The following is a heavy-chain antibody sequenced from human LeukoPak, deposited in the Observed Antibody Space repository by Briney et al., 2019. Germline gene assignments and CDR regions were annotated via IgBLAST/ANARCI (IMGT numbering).Heavy chain of an antibody. CDR3: ARNVNWNIDY. CDR1: GFTFSRYA. D-gene: IGHD1/OR15-1a*01. V-gene: IGHV3-30-3*01. CDR2: VSYNGNTE. J-gene: IGHJ4*02. Sequence: PGRSLRLSCVASGFTFSRYAMHWVRQAPGKGLEWVAALVSYNGNTEYYADSVKGRFTISRDNSKNTLYLQMNSLRAEDTAVYYCARNVNWNIDYWGQGTLVTVSS.